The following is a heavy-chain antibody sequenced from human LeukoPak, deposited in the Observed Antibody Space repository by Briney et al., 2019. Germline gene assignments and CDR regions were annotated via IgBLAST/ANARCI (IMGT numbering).Heavy chain of an antibody. CDR3: ARLLDRSGYYLYYLDY. J-gene: IGHJ4*02. CDR2: IYPGDSDT. CDR1: GYSFTSYW. V-gene: IGHV5-51*01. D-gene: IGHD3-22*01. Sequence: GESLKISCKGSGYSFTSYWIGWVRPMPGKGLEWMGIIYPGDSDTRYSPSFQGQVTISADKSISTAYLQWSSLKASDTAMYYRARLLDRSGYYLYYLDYWGQGTLVTVSS.